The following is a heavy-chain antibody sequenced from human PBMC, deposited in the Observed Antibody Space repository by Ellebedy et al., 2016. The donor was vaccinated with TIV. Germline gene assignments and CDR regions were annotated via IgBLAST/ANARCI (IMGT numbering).Heavy chain of an antibody. CDR1: GFTLSYYT. V-gene: IGHV3-48*01. D-gene: IGHD3-10*01. J-gene: IGHJ6*02. CDR3: ARDRRAFRASMDV. Sequence: GESLKISCAASGFTLSYYTLNWVRQAPGKGLEWLAYISTGTGRSTIYYADSVNGRFTISRDDAKNSVFLQMDSLRGEDTAVYYCARDRRAFRASMDVWGQGTTVTVSS. CDR2: ISTGTGRSTI.